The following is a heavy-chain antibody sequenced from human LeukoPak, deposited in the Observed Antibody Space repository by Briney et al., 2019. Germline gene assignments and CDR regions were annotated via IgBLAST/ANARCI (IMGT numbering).Heavy chain of an antibody. CDR1: GCTISSHY. CDR2: IYYSGST. Sequence: SETLSLTCTASGCTISSHYWSWIRQPPGKGLEWIGYIYYSGSTNYNPALKIRVTRSVDTSKNQCSLKLSSVTAADTAVYCCARVRDYYDSSGYSPFDYWGQGTLVTVSS. D-gene: IGHD3-22*01. V-gene: IGHV4-59*11. CDR3: ARVRDYYDSSGYSPFDY. J-gene: IGHJ4*02.